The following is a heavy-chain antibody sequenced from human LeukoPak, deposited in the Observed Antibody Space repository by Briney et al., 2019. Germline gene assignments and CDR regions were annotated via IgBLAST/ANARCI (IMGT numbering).Heavy chain of an antibody. CDR3: ARGQQLVQYYFDY. J-gene: IGHJ4*02. D-gene: IGHD6-13*01. CDR1: GGSISSYY. CDR2: IYYTGST. Sequence: SETLSLTCTVSGGSISSYYWSWIRQPPGKGLEWFAYIYYTGSTNYNPSLKGRVTMSVDTSKNQFSLKLSSVTAADTAVYYCARGQQLVQYYFDYWGQGTLVTVSS. V-gene: IGHV4-59*01.